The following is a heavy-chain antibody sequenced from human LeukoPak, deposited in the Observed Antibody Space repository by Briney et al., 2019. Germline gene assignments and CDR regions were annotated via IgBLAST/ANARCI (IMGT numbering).Heavy chain of an antibody. Sequence: TGGSLRLSCAASGFMFSTYGMHWVRQAPGKGLEWVAVIWNDGSNKFHADSVKGRFTISRDNSKNTLYLQMNSLRAEDTAVYYCAGPVRGIIDYGMDVWSKGTTVTVSS. D-gene: IGHD3-10*02. CDR3: AGPVRGIIDYGMDV. CDR2: IWNDGSNK. V-gene: IGHV3-33*01. J-gene: IGHJ6*04. CDR1: GFMFSTYG.